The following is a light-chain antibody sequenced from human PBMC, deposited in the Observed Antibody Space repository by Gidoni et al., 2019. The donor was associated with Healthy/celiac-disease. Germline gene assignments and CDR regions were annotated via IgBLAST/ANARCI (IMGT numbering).Light chain of an antibody. CDR2: EVS. V-gene: IGLV2-14*01. CDR3: SSYTSSSTVV. Sequence: QPASVSGSPGQSITISCTGTSSDVGGYNYVSWYQQHPGKAPKLMIYEVSNRPSGVSNRFSGSKSGDTASLTISGLQAEDEADYYCSSYTSSSTVVFGGGTKLTVL. J-gene: IGLJ2*01. CDR1: SSDVGGYNY.